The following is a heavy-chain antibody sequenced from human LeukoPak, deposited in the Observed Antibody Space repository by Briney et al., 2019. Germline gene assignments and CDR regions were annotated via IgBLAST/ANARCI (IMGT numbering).Heavy chain of an antibody. CDR1: GFTVSSNY. CDR2: IYSGGST. Sequence: PGGSLRLSCAASGFTVSSNYMSWVRQAPGKGLEWVSVIYSGGSTYYADSVKGRFTISRDNSKNTLYLQINSLRAEDTAVSYCARGGEGGSGYDFFDYWGQGTLVNVSS. CDR3: ARGGEGGSGYDFFDY. V-gene: IGHV3-66*01. J-gene: IGHJ4*02. D-gene: IGHD5-12*01.